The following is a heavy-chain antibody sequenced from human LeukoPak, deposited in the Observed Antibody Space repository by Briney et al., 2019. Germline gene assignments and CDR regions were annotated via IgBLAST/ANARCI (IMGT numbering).Heavy chain of an antibody. V-gene: IGHV4-38-2*02. CDR1: GYSISGGYY. CDR2: IYHTGST. D-gene: IGHD6-13*01. CDR3: AMGQQLPYDTFDY. Sequence: SETLSLTCTVSGYSISGGYYWGWIRQPPGKGLEWIGSIYHTGSTYYNPSLKSRVTISVDTSKNQFSLRLGSVTAADSAVYFCAMGQQLPYDTFDYWGQGTQVTVSS. J-gene: IGHJ4*02.